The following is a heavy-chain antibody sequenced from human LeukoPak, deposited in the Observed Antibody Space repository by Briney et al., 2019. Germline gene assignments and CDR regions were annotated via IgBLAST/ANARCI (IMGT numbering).Heavy chain of an antibody. CDR1: GFTLSSYA. D-gene: IGHD6-19*01. CDR3: AKLYNSDWYTFFDY. J-gene: IGHJ4*02. Sequence: GGSLRLSCAASGFTLSSYAMSWVRQAPGKGLEWVSAISGSGGSAYYADSVKGRFTISRDNSKNTVYLQMNSLRAEDTAAYYCAKLYNSDWYTFFDYWGQGTLVTVSS. CDR2: ISGSGGSA. V-gene: IGHV3-23*01.